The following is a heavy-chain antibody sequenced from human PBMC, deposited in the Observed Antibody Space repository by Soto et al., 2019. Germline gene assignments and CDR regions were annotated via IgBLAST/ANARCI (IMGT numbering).Heavy chain of an antibody. CDR2: ISTSSNYI. V-gene: IGHV3-11*06. D-gene: IGHD5-12*01. CDR1: GFTFHHYY. Sequence: QVQLVESGGDLVQPGGSLRLSCAASGFTFHHYYMSWIRQAPGTGLEWVSYISTSSNYINYADSVKGRFTISRDNAKNSVYLQMNSLRAEDTALYYCATGGSATIPGVAARSPNDNWGQGTLVTFSS. J-gene: IGHJ4*02. CDR3: ATGGSATIPGVAARSPNDN.